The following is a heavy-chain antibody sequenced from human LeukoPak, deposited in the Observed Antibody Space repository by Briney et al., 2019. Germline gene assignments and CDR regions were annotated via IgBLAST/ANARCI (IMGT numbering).Heavy chain of an antibody. J-gene: IGHJ4*02. V-gene: IGHV5-51*01. CDR1: GYSFTSYW. Sequence: GESLKISCKGSGYSFTSYWIGWVRQMPGKGLEWMGIIYPGDSDTRYSPSFQGQVTISADKSISTAYLQWSSLKASDTAMYYCATIIRNYDYVWGSYRHFDYWGQGSLVTVSS. CDR3: ATIIRNYDYVWGSYRHFDY. CDR2: IYPGDSDT. D-gene: IGHD3-16*02.